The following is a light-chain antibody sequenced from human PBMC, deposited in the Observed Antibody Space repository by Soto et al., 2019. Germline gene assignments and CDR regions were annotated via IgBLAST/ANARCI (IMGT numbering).Light chain of an antibody. CDR1: QSVSSY. V-gene: IGKV3-20*01. J-gene: IGKJ1*01. Sequence: EIVMTQSPATLSVSPVERATLSCRASQSVSSYLAWYQQRPGQAPRLLIFGASSRATGIPDRFSGSGSGTDFTLTISRLEPEDFAVYYCQQYDSSPRTFGQGTKVDI. CDR3: QQYDSSPRT. CDR2: GAS.